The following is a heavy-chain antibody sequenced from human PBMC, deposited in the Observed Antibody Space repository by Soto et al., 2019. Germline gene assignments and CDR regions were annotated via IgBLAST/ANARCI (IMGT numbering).Heavy chain of an antibody. D-gene: IGHD3-3*01. CDR2: IWCDGSNK. Sequence: GGSLRLSCAASGFTFSSYGMHWVRQAPGKGLEWVAVIWCDGSNKYYADSVKGRFTISRDNSKNTLYLQMSSLRAEDTAVYYCVKDLYDFWSGYSPAWGQGTLVTVSS. J-gene: IGHJ5*02. CDR3: VKDLYDFWSGYSPA. V-gene: IGHV3-30*02. CDR1: GFTFSSYG.